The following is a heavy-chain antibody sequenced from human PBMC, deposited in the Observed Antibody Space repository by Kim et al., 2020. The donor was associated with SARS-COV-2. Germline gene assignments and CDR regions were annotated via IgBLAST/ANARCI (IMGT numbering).Heavy chain of an antibody. Sequence: SETLSLTCNVSGGSIGTYYWNWIRQSPGQGLEWIGYVYKSGKTNYNPSLKSRVTLSIDTSKNQFSLRLTSVTAADTAIYYCAGHGSAGVTTPYGLDVWAQGTAVTVSS. CDR1: GGSIGTYY. CDR3: AGHGSAGVTTPYGLDV. J-gene: IGHJ3*01. D-gene: IGHD2-21*02. CDR2: VYKSGKT. V-gene: IGHV4-59*08.